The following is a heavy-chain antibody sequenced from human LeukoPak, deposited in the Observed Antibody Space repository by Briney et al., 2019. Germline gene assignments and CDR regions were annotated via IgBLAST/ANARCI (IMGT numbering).Heavy chain of an antibody. J-gene: IGHJ4*02. CDR1: GFTFTNYA. V-gene: IGHV3-23*01. CDR3: ARDPRRVVPAAFFFDY. D-gene: IGHD2-2*01. CDR2: ISGSGGST. Sequence: GGSLRLSCAASGFTFTNYAMSWVRQAPGKGLEWVSGISGSGGSTYYADSVKGRLTISRDNSKNTLDLQMNSLRAEDTAIYYCARDPRRVVPAAFFFDYWGQGTLVTVSS.